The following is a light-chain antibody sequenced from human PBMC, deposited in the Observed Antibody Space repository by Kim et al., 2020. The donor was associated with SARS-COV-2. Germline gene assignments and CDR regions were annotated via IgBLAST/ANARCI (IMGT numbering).Light chain of an antibody. CDR3: QSYDTSLSHWV. J-gene: IGLJ3*02. Sequence: QSVLTQPPSVSGAPGQRVTISCTGSSSNIGTGYVVHWYQQLPGAAPKLLIYGNTNRPSGVTDRFSASKSGTSASLAITGLQADDEGDYYCQSYDTSLSHWVFGGGTQLTVL. CDR2: GNT. V-gene: IGLV1-40*01. CDR1: SSNIGTGYV.